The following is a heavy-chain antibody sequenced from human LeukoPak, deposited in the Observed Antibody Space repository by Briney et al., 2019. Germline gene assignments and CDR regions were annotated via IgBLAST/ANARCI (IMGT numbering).Heavy chain of an antibody. V-gene: IGHV1-3*01. CDR1: GDTFTSYA. CDR2: INAVNGIT. J-gene: IGHJ5*02. CDR3: ARWRMVRACRGNSSSPNWFDP. D-gene: IGHD6-13*01. Sequence: APVKVSCKASGDTFTSYAMNWVRQAPGQRLEWMGWINAVNGITKYSQKFQGRVTITRDTSASTAYMELSSLRSEDTAVYYCARWRMVRACRGNSSSPNWFDPWGQGTLVTVSS.